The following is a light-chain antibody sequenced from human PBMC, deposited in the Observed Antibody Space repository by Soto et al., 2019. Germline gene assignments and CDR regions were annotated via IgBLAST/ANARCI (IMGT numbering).Light chain of an antibody. J-gene: IGLJ2*01. CDR3: SSHTSSSTLV. V-gene: IGLV2-14*01. CDR2: DVS. CDR1: SSDVGGYNY. Sequence: ALTQPASVSGSPGQSITISCTGTSSDVGGYNYVSWYQQHPGKAPKFMIYDVSNRPSGVSNRFSGSKSGNTASLTISGLQAEDEADYYCSSHTSSSTLVFGGGTKLTVL.